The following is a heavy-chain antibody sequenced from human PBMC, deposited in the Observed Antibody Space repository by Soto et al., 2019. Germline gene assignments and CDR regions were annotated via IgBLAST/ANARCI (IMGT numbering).Heavy chain of an antibody. CDR1: GFTFSSYD. J-gene: IGHJ5*02. D-gene: IGHD2-15*01. CDR3: ARGGEGAEYCSGGSCSGPNWFDP. Sequence: GGSLRLSCAASGFTFSSYDMHWVRQATGKGLEWVSAIGTAGDTYYPGSVKGRFTISRENAKNSLYLQMNSLRAGDTAVYYCARGGEGAEYCSGGSCSGPNWFDPWGQGTLVTVSS. CDR2: IGTAGDT. V-gene: IGHV3-13*01.